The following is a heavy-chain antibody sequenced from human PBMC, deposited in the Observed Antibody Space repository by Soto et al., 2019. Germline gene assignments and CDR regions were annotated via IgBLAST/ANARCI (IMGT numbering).Heavy chain of an antibody. CDR3: ARDGDGRMTTNPYYYNGMDV. CDR2: VFYTGRA. Sequence: SETLSLTCTVSGVYITPYYWSWIRHPPGKGLWWIGYVFYTGRANYNASLKSRVSISLDTSNYQFSLKLSSVTAADTAVYYCARDGDGRMTTNPYYYNGMDVWGPGTTVTVSS. V-gene: IGHV4-59*01. J-gene: IGHJ6*02. CDR1: GVYITPYY. D-gene: IGHD4-4*01.